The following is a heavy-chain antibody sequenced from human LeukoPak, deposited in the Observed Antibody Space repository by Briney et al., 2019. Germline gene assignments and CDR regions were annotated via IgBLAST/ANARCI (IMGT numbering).Heavy chain of an antibody. D-gene: IGHD3-10*01. V-gene: IGHV3-23*01. CDR3: AKDPAAIRVGDY. J-gene: IGHJ4*02. CDR2: ISGSGGST. Sequence: AGGSLRLSCAASGFTFSSYAMSWVRQAPGKGLEWVSAISGSGGSTYYADSVKGRFTISRDNSKNTLYLQMNSLRAEDTAVYYCAKDPAAIRVGDYWGQGTLVTVSS. CDR1: GFTFSSYA.